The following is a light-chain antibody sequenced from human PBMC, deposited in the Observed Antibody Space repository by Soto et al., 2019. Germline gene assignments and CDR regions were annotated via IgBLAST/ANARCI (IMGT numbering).Light chain of an antibody. Sequence: EILLTQSPATLSVSPGETATLSCRASQNVLSDLAWYQQKPGQAPRLLVYGATTRATAAPAKFRGSGSGTEFSLTISSLQSEDFATYYCQQYRSWPRTFGQGSKVEI. J-gene: IGKJ1*01. CDR1: QNVLSD. CDR2: GAT. V-gene: IGKV3-15*01. CDR3: QQYRSWPRT.